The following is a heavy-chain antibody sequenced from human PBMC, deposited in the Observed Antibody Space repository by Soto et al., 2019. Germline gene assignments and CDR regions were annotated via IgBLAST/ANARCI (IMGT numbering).Heavy chain of an antibody. CDR1: GFTFSSYG. CDR3: AQRWGYNAVLDY. D-gene: IGHD3-10*01. J-gene: IGHJ4*02. CDR2: ISYDGSNK. Sequence: QVQLVESGAGVVQPGRSLRLSCAASGFTFSSYGMHRVRQAPGKGLEWVAVISYDGSNKYYADSVKGRFTISRDNSKNTLYLPTKSLRAEATSVYYCAQRWGYNAVLDYWGQGTLVTFSA. V-gene: IGHV3-30*03.